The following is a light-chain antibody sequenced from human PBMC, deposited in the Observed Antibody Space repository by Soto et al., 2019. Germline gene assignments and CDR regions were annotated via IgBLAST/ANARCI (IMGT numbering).Light chain of an antibody. J-gene: IGKJ1*01. Sequence: EIVLTQSPGTLSLSPGDRATLSCRASQSVSSFYLAWYQQKPGQAPRLLIYGASSRATGIPDRFSGSGSGTDFTLTISRLEPEDFAVYYCQQYGSTPWTFGLGTKVEVK. CDR1: QSVSSFY. V-gene: IGKV3-20*01. CDR2: GAS. CDR3: QQYGSTPWT.